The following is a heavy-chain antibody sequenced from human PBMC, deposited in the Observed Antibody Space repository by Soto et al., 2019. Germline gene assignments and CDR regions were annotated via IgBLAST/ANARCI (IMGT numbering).Heavy chain of an antibody. Sequence: ASVKVSCKASGYTFTSYGISWVRQAPGQGLEWMGWISAYNGNTNYAQKLQGRVTMTTDTSMSTAYMELRSLRSDNTAGYYCARIGYYDILTGASTRHYGMDVWGQGTTVTVSS. J-gene: IGHJ6*02. D-gene: IGHD3-9*01. CDR3: ARIGYYDILTGASTRHYGMDV. CDR1: GYTFTSYG. V-gene: IGHV1-18*04. CDR2: ISAYNGNT.